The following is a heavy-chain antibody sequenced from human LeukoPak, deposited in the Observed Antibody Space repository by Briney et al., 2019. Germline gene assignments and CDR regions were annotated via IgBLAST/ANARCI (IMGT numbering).Heavy chain of an antibody. CDR1: GGSISGYY. Sequence: SETLSLTCTVSGGSISGYYWSWIRQPPGKGLEWIGYIYYSGSTNYNPSLKSRVTISVDTSKNQFSLKLSSVTAADTAVYYCARALTAAGTIFDYWGQGTLVTVSS. CDR2: IYYSGST. CDR3: ARALTAAGTIFDY. J-gene: IGHJ4*02. V-gene: IGHV4-59*01. D-gene: IGHD6-13*01.